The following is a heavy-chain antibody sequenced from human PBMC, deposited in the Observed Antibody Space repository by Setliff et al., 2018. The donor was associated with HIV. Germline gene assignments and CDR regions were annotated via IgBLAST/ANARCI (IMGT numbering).Heavy chain of an antibody. CDR2: IYYSGST. D-gene: IGHD6-19*01. CDR1: GGSISSGGYY. V-gene: IGHV4-31*03. Sequence: SETLSLTCTVFGGSISSGGYYWSWIRQHPGKGLEWIGYIYYSGSTYYNPSLKSRLTISLDTSKNQFSLKLSSVTAADTAVYYCASRAVAAFDYWGRGTLGHRLL. CDR3: ASRAVAAFDY. J-gene: IGHJ4*02.